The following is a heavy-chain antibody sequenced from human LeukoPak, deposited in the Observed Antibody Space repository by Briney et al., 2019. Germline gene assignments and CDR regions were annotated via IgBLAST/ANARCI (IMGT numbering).Heavy chain of an antibody. CDR1: GYTFTSYD. V-gene: IGHV1-8*03. J-gene: IGHJ4*02. Sequence: ASVKVSCKASGYTFTSYDINWVRQATGQGVEWMGWTNPNSGNTGYAQKFQGRVTITRNTSISTAYMELSSLRSEDTAVYYCARGSDNWNDGGDYWGQGTLVTVSS. D-gene: IGHD1-1*01. CDR2: TNPNSGNT. CDR3: ARGSDNWNDGGDY.